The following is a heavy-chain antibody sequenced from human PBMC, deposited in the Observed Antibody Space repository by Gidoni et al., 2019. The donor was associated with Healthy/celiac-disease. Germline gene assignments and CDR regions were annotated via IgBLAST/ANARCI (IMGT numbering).Heavy chain of an antibody. CDR3: AKDLGEGGPISY. CDR1: GFTFSSYA. J-gene: IGHJ4*02. CDR2: SSGSGGST. V-gene: IGHV3-23*01. D-gene: IGHD3-10*01. Sequence: EVQLLESGGGLVQPGGSLRLSCSASGFTFSSYAMSWVRQAPGKGLEWVSASSGSGGSTYYADSVKGRFTISRDNSKNTLYLQMNSLRAEDTAVYYCAKDLGEGGPISYWGQGTLVTVSS.